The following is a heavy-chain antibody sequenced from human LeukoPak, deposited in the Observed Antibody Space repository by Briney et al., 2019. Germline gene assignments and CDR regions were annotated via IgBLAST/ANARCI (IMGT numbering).Heavy chain of an antibody. CDR2: ISYDGSNK. V-gene: IGHV3-30-3*01. CDR3: ARDGLGYYDSSGYDY. J-gene: IGHJ4*02. Sequence: GGSLRLSCAASGFTFSSYVIHWVRQAPGKGLERVAVISYDGSNKIFADSVKGRFTISRENSKNTLYLQMNRLRAEDTAVYYCARDGLGYYDSSGYDYWGQGTLVTVSS. CDR1: GFTFSSYV. D-gene: IGHD3-22*01.